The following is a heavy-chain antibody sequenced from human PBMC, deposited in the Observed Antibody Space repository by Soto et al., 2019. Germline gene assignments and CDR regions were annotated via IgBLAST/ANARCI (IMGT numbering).Heavy chain of an antibody. V-gene: IGHV3-23*01. Sequence: PGWSLRLSCAAAGFVFSTHALTWVRQAPGKGLEWLSSITNTGLTTHYADSVKGRFTISRENSRNTLHLQMNNLRVDDTAIYYCAKGFDYGDTKHIDHWGQGTLVTGSS. J-gene: IGHJ4*02. D-gene: IGHD4-17*01. CDR2: ITNTGLTT. CDR3: AKGFDYGDTKHIDH. CDR1: GFVFSTHA.